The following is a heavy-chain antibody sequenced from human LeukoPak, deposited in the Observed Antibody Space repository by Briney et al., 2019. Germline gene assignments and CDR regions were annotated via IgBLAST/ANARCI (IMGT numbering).Heavy chain of an antibody. J-gene: IGHJ5*02. V-gene: IGHV3-30*02. D-gene: IGHD3-3*01. CDR3: AKDYYDFWSGPTVFDP. CDR2: IRYDGSNK. Sequence: GGSLRLSCAASGFTFSSYGMHRVRQAPGKGLEWVAFIRYDGSNKYYADSVKGRFTISRDNSKNTLYLQMNSLRAEDTAVYYCAKDYYDFWSGPTVFDPWGQGTLVTVSS. CDR1: GFTFSSYG.